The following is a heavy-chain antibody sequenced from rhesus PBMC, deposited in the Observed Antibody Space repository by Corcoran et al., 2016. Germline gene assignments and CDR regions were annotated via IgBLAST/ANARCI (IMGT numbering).Heavy chain of an antibody. CDR3: ASEDDYGYYYTAAFEF. D-gene: IGHD3-9*01. J-gene: IGHJ3*01. V-gene: IGHV4-65*01. CDR1: GGSISSSNW. CDR2: ISGRIGST. Sequence: QVQLQESGPGLVKPSETLSLPCAVSGGSISSSNWWSWIRQPPGKGLEWIGYISGRIGSTYYNPSLQRRVTMSTDTSKNQFSLKLGSVTAADTAVYYCASEDDYGYYYTAAFEFWGQGLRVTVSS.